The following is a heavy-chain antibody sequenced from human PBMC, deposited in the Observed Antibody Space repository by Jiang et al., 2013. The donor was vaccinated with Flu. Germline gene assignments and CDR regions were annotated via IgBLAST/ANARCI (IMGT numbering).Heavy chain of an antibody. J-gene: IGHJ5*02. V-gene: IGHV4-39*01. Sequence: GPGLVKPSETLSLTCTVSGGSISSSSYYWGWIRQPPGKGLEWIGSIYYSGSTYYNPSLKSRVTISVDTSKNQFSLKLSSVTAADTAVYYCARHFDRITPGQDGFDPWGQGTLVTVSS. CDR3: ARHFDRITPGQDGFDP. CDR1: GGSISSSSYY. D-gene: IGHD3-10*01. CDR2: IYYSGST.